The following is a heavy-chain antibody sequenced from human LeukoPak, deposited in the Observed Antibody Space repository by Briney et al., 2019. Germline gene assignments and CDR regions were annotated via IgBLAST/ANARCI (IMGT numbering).Heavy chain of an antibody. CDR3: AADPITMVRGVTPGGIDA. V-gene: IGHV1-58*02. J-gene: IGHJ6*02. Sequence: GASVKVSCKASGFTFTSSAMQWVRQARGQRLEWIGWIVVGSGNTNYAQKFQERVTITRDMSTSTAYMELSSLRSEDTAVYYCAADPITMVRGVTPGGIDAWGQGTTVTVSS. D-gene: IGHD3-10*01. CDR1: GFTFTSSA. CDR2: IVVGSGNT.